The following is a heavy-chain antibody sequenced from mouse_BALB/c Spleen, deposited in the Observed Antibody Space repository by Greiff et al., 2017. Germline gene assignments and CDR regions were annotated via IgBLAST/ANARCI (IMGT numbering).Heavy chain of an antibody. CDR3: ARGKPAWFAY. Sequence: EVNVVESGGGLVQPGGSRKLSCAASGFTFSSFGMHWVRQAPEKGLEWVAYISSGSSTIYYADTVKGRFTISRDNPKNTLFLQMTSLRSEDTAMYYCARGKPAWFAYWGQGTLVTVSA. CDR1: GFTFSSFG. D-gene: IGHD6-1*01. J-gene: IGHJ3*01. V-gene: IGHV5-17*02. CDR2: ISSGSSTI.